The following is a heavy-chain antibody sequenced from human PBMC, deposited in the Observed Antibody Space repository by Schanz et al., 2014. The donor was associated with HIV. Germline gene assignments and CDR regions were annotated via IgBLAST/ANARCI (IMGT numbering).Heavy chain of an antibody. CDR3: ARGWTGYYTSFDY. Sequence: QVQLVQSGAEVKKPGSSVKVSCKASGGTFMTYAISWVRQAPGQGLEWMGGIIPVFGTTNYAQKFQGRVTITADKSTSTVYMELSSLRSEDTAVYYCARGWTGYYTSFDYWGQGTLVTVSS. CDR1: GGTFMTYA. CDR2: IIPVFGTT. J-gene: IGHJ4*02. D-gene: IGHD3-3*01. V-gene: IGHV1-69*06.